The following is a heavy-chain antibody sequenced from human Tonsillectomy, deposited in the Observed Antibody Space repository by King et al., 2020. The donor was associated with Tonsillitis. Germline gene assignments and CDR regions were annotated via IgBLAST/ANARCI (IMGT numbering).Heavy chain of an antibody. J-gene: IGHJ3*02. V-gene: IGHV3-33*08. D-gene: IGHD4-17*01. CDR3: AREGSTQDYGNAFDI. CDR1: GFTFSIYG. CDR2: IWYAGSNK. Sequence: QLVQSGGGVVQPGRSLRLSCAASGFTFSIYGMHWVRQAPGKGLEWVAVIWYAGSNKYYADSVKGRFTLSRDNSKNTLYLQLNSLRAEDTAVYYCAREGSTQDYGNAFDIWGQGTMVTVSS.